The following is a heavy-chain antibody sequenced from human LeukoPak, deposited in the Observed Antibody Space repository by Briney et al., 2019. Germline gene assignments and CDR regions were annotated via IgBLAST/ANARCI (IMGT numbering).Heavy chain of an antibody. CDR1: GGTFSSYA. V-gene: IGHV1-69*05. CDR3: ARDPPATYYYDGSGSLDAFDI. D-gene: IGHD3-22*01. Sequence: SVKVSCKASGGTFSSYAISWVRQAPGQGLEWMGGIIPIFGTANYAQKFQDRVTITTDEYTKTAYMELSSLRSEDTAVYYCARDPPATYYYDGSGSLDAFDIWGQGTMVTVSS. CDR2: IIPIFGTA. J-gene: IGHJ3*02.